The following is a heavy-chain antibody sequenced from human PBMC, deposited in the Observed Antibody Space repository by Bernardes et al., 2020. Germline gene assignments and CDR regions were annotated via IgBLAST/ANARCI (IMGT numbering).Heavy chain of an antibody. D-gene: IGHD4-17*01. CDR1: GYTFTGYY. Sequence: ASVKVSCKASGYTFTGYYMHWVRQAPGQGPEWMGWINPSSSGTKYAQKFQGRVTMTRDTSISTAYMELSRLRSDDTAVHYCAREGRDGDYVSERYFDLWGRGTLVTVSS. CDR2: INPSSSGT. V-gene: IGHV1-2*02. J-gene: IGHJ2*01. CDR3: AREGRDGDYVSERYFDL.